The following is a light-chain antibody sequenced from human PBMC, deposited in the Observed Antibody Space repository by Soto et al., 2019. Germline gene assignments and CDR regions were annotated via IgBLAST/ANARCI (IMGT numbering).Light chain of an antibody. J-gene: IGLJ3*02. CDR1: SSDVGAYNY. Sequence: QSALTEPPSASGSPGQSVTISCTGTSSDVGAYNYVSWYQQYPGKAPKLMIYEVTKRPSGVPDRFSGSKSDKTASLTVSGLQPDDEADYYCTSYAGSNIWVFGGGTKLTVL. V-gene: IGLV2-8*01. CDR2: EVT. CDR3: TSYAGSNIWV.